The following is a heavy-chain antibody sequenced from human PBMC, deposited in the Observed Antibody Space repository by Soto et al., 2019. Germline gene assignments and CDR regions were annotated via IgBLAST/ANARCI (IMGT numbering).Heavy chain of an antibody. CDR2: VSIGGST. CDR3: AKRRGAGGHFDY. Sequence: DVQVLESGGGLVQPAGSLRLSCAASGFTFSSYAMGWVRQGPGKGLEWVAVVSIGGSTHYADSVRGRFTISRDNSKNTLSLQMNSLTAEDTAVYFCAKRRGAGGHFDYWGQGALVTVSS. CDR1: GFTFSSYA. V-gene: IGHV3-23*01. J-gene: IGHJ4*02. D-gene: IGHD2-15*01.